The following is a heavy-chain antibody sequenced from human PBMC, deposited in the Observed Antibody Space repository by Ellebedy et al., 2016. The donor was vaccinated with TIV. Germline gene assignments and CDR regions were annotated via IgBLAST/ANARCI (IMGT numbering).Heavy chain of an antibody. CDR1: GGTFSSHA. J-gene: IGHJ4*02. CDR2: IIPIFDKA. CDR3: ARDPPQK. V-gene: IGHV1-69*06. Sequence: AASVKVSCRPSGGTFSSHAISWVRQAPGQGLEWVGGIIPIFDKANYAQKFQGRVKITVDTSTGTSYMELSSLTADDTAVYYCARDPPQKWGQGTLVTVSS.